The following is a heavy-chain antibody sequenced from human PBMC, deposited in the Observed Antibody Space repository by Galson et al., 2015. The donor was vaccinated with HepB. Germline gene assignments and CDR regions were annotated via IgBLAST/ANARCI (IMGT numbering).Heavy chain of an antibody. Sequence: CAISGDSVSSTSAAWNWIRQSPSRGLEWLGRTYYRSKWYNDYAVSVKSRITINPDTSKNQFSLQLNSVTPEDTAVYYCARVGCSGGSCYWFDPWGQGTLVTVSS. V-gene: IGHV6-1*01. CDR3: ARVGCSGGSCYWFDP. J-gene: IGHJ5*02. D-gene: IGHD2-15*01. CDR2: TYYRSKWYN. CDR1: GDSVSSTSAA.